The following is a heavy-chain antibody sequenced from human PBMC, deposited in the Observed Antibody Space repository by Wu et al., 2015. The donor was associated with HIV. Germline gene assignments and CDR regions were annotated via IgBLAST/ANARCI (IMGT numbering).Heavy chain of an antibody. Sequence: QVQLVQSGAEVKKTGSSVRVSCKASGGTFSSYAFSWVRQAPGQGLEWMGGIIPMFGTTNYAQKFQGRVTITSDVYTGTVYMELSSLRSEDTAIYYCARELEDPAIMVRAGFDPWGQGSLVTVSS. J-gene: IGHJ5*02. CDR2: IIPMFGTT. CDR3: ARELEDPAIMVRAGFDP. D-gene: IGHD3-10*01. CDR1: GGTFSSYA. V-gene: IGHV1-69*13.